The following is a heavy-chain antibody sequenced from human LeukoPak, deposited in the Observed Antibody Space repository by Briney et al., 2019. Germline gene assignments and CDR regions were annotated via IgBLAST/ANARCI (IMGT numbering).Heavy chain of an antibody. Sequence: GGSLRLSCAASGFTFSDYYMIWLRPAPGKGLEWFSYISSSSSYTNYADSVKGRFTISRDNAKNSLYLQMNSLRAEDTAVYYCARGDYDILTGYHYGYYYYGMDVWGKGPTVTVSS. CDR3: ARGDYDILTGYHYGYYYYGMDV. CDR2: ISSSSSYT. J-gene: IGHJ6*04. V-gene: IGHV3-11*06. CDR1: GFTFSDYY. D-gene: IGHD3-9*01.